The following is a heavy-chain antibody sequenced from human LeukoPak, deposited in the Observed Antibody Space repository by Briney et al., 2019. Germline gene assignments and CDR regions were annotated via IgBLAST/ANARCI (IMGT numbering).Heavy chain of an antibody. CDR3: AKGVIYYYYGMDV. J-gene: IGHJ6*02. CDR1: GGSISSSSYY. D-gene: IGHD3-22*01. Sequence: SETLSLTCTVSGGSISSSSYYWGWIRQPPGKGLEWIGNFYYSGSTYYNPSLKSRVAISVDTSTNQFSLKLSSVTAADTAVYYCAKGVIYYYYGMDVWGQGTTVTVSS. CDR2: FYYSGST. V-gene: IGHV4-39*07.